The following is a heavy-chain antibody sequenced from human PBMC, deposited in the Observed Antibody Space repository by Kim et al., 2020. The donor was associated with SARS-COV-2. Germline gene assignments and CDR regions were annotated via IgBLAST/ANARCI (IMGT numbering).Heavy chain of an antibody. V-gene: IGHV3-23*01. Sequence: ADSVKGRFTISRDNSKNTLYLQMNSRGAEDTAVYYCAKATAGNYYSCVDYWGQGTLVTVSS. J-gene: IGHJ4*02. D-gene: IGHD2-15*01. CDR3: AKATAGNYYSCVDY.